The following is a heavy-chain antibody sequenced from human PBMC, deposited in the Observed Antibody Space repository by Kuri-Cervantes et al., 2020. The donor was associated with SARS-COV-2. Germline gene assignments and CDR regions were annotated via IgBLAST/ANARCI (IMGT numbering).Heavy chain of an antibody. CDR2: ISYDGSNK. V-gene: IGHV3-30*04. CDR3: AREGERWLQFDFV. CDR1: GFTFSSYA. Sequence: GESLKISCAASGFTFSSYAMHWVRQAPGKGLEWVAVISYDGSNKYYADSVKGRFTISRDNSKNTLYLQMNSLGAEDTAVYYCAREGERWLQFDFVWGQGTLVTVTS. J-gene: IGHJ4*02. D-gene: IGHD5-24*01.